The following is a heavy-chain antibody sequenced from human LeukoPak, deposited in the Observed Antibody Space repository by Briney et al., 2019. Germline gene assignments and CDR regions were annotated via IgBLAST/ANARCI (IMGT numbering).Heavy chain of an antibody. CDR1: GFTFSEYR. D-gene: IGHD3-16*01. CDR2: INGDGSDT. V-gene: IGHV3-74*03. CDR3: TRPWGI. Sequence: GGSLRLSCAASGFTFSEYRMHWVRLTPGRRLVWVARINGDGSDTTYADSVKGRFTISRDNAKNTVYLQMNSLTAEDTAVYYCTRPWGIWGQGALVTVSS. J-gene: IGHJ4*02.